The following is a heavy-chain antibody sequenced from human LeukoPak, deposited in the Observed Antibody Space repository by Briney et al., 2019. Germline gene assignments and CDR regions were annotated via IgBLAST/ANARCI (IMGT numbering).Heavy chain of an antibody. CDR2: IYNSGST. V-gene: IGHV4-59*12. Sequence: SETLSLTCTVSGDSFSYFYWSWIRQPPGKGLEWIGYIYNSGSTNYNPSLKSRVTISLDTSKNQFSLKLSSVTAADTAVYYCARALYGDYVDYWGQGTLVTVSS. J-gene: IGHJ4*02. D-gene: IGHD4-17*01. CDR3: ARALYGDYVDY. CDR1: GDSFSYFY.